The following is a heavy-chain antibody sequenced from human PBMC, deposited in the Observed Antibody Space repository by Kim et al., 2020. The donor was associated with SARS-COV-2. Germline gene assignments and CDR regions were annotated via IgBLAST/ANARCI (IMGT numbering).Heavy chain of an antibody. D-gene: IGHD6-13*01. Sequence: SETLSLTCTVSGGSISSSSYYWGWIRQPPGKGLEWIGSIYYSGSTYYNPSLKSRVTISVDTSKNQFSLKLSSVTAADTAVYYCARLYSSSSAFAVYYFDYWGQGTLVTVSS. CDR2: IYYSGST. CDR1: GGSISSSSYY. J-gene: IGHJ4*02. CDR3: ARLYSSSSAFAVYYFDY. V-gene: IGHV4-39*01.